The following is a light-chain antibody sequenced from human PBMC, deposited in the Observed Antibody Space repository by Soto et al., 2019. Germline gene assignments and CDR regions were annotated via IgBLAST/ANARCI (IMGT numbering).Light chain of an antibody. CDR3: SSYTSSSTLV. CDR2: EVS. J-gene: IGLJ1*01. V-gene: IGLV2-14*01. Sequence: HSALTQPPSASGSPGQSIPISCTGTSSDVGGYNYVSWYQQHPGKAPKLMIYEVSNRPSGVSNRFSGSKSGNTASLTISGLQAEDEADYYCSSYTSSSTLVFGTGTKVTVL. CDR1: SSDVGGYNY.